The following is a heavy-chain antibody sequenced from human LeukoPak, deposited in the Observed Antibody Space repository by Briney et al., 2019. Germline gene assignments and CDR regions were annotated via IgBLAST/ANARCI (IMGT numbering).Heavy chain of an antibody. CDR3: AIGTNFDY. Sequence: ASVKVSCKVSGYTFTDYYMHWVQQAPGRGLEWMGLVDPEDGETVYAEKFQGRVTITTDTSTDTAYMELSSLRSEDTAVYYCAIGTNFDYWGQGTLVTVSS. CDR2: VDPEDGET. CDR1: GYTFTDYY. V-gene: IGHV1-69-2*01. J-gene: IGHJ4*02.